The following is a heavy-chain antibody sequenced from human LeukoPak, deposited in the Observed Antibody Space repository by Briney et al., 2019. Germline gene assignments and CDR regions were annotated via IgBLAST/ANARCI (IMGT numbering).Heavy chain of an antibody. CDR2: ISYDGSNK. V-gene: IGHV3-30*18. J-gene: IGHJ4*02. Sequence: GGSLRLSCAASGFTFSDYGMHWVRQAPGKGLEWVAVISYDGSNKYSADSVEGRFTISRDNSKNTLYLQMNSLRAEDTAVYYCAKDEDYGDYVLSYWGQGTLVTVSS. CDR3: AKDEDYGDYVLSY. CDR1: GFTFSDYG. D-gene: IGHD4-17*01.